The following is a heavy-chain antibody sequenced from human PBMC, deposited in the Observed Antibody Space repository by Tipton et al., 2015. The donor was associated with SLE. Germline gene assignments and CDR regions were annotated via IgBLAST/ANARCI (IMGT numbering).Heavy chain of an antibody. CDR1: GFPFNIYA. J-gene: IGHJ4*02. CDR2: ISGSGGDT. Sequence: SLRLSCGASGFPFNIYAMNWVRQAPGKGLEWVSTISGSGGDTYYADSVKGRLTISRDDSQNTLSLQMNSLSADDTAMYYCVKFDTTGSLKGYRYFDSWGQGTPVTVAS. D-gene: IGHD2/OR15-2a*01. V-gene: IGHV3-23*01. CDR3: VKFDTTGSLKGYRYFDS.